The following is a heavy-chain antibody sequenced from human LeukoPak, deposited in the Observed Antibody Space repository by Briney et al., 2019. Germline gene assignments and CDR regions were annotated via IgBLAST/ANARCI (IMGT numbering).Heavy chain of an antibody. Sequence: SETLSLTCTVSGGSISSGGYYWSWMRQHPGKGLEWIGYIYYSGSTYYNPSLKSRVTISVDTSKNQFSLKLSSVTAAYTAVYYCARGHNDCSSTSCYSLVDPWGQGTLVTVSS. CDR3: ARGHNDCSSTSCYSLVDP. CDR1: GGSISSGGYY. CDR2: IYYSGST. J-gene: IGHJ5*02. V-gene: IGHV4-31*03. D-gene: IGHD2-2*01.